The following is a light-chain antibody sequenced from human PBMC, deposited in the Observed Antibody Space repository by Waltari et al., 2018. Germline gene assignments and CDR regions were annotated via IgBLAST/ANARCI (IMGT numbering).Light chain of an antibody. CDR1: QSVTTD. J-gene: IGKJ3*01. CDR2: DAS. Sequence: EVVLTQSPATLSLSPGDRAPLSCRASQSVTTDLAWYQQRRGQAPRLLIYDASARATGIPARFSGSGSGTDFTLTISGLEPEDFAVYYCHQRSNWPLTFGPGTKVDFK. CDR3: HQRSNWPLT. V-gene: IGKV3-11*01.